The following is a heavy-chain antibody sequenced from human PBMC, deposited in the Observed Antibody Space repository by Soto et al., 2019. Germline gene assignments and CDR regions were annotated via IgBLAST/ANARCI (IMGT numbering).Heavy chain of an antibody. CDR1: GVTLSNYW. V-gene: IGHV3-7*01. J-gene: IGHJ4*02. D-gene: IGHD6-6*01. Sequence: EVQLVESGGGVVQPGGSLILSCAASGVTLSNYWMSWVRQAPGKGLEWVANINQDGRQKGYMGSVKGRFTISRDNAKNSLNLQMNSLRVEDTAVYYCAGDRYSSSSDFWGQGTLVTVSS. CDR3: AGDRYSSSSDF. CDR2: INQDGRQK.